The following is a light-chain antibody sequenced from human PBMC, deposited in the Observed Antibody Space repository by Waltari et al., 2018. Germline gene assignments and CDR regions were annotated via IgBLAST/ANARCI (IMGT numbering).Light chain of an antibody. V-gene: IGKV2-28*01. Sequence: IVMTQSPLSLPVTPGEPASISCRSSQSLLHSIGYDYLAWYLPKPGQSPKLLIYLGSNRASGVPERFSGSRSGTDFTLKISRVEAEDVGVYYCMQALQTPISFGQGTKLEIK. CDR2: LGS. J-gene: IGKJ2*03. CDR1: QSLLHSIGYDY. CDR3: MQALQTPIS.